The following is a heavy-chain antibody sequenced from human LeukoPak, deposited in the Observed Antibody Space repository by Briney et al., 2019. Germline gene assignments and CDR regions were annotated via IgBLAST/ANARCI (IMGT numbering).Heavy chain of an antibody. V-gene: IGHV1-69*05. J-gene: IGHJ6*03. CDR1: GGTFGSYG. D-gene: IGHD2-2*01. Sequence: SVKVSCKASGGTFGSYGISWVRRAPGQGLEWMGGIIPMFGTPNYAQRFQGRVTITTDESTSTAYMELSSLRSEDTAVYYCARDYIVVVSAAMDYYYYYMDVWGTGTTVTVSS. CDR3: ARDYIVVVSAAMDYYYYYMDV. CDR2: IIPMFGTP.